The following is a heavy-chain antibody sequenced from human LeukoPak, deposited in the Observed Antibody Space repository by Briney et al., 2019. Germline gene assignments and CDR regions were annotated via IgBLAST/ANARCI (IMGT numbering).Heavy chain of an antibody. D-gene: IGHD4-17*01. CDR2: ISDDGSRQ. J-gene: IGHJ4*02. CDR1: GFTFSNYA. CDR3: VKDRTGTHTLDY. V-gene: IGHV3-30-3*01. Sequence: GGSLRLSCAATGFTFSNYAIHWGRQAPGKGLEWVAFISDDGSRQHYADSVKGRFTISRDNSKNTLNLQMNSLRAEGTAVYYCVKDRTGTHTLDYWGQGTLVTVSS.